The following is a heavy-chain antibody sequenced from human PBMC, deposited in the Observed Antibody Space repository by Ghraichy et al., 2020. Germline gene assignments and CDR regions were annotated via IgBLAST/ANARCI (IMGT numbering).Heavy chain of an antibody. D-gene: IGHD4-17*01. J-gene: IGHJ4*02. CDR1: GFTFSSYE. CDR3: ARDQSGDEDFDF. Sequence: GALRLSCAASGFTFSSYEMNWVRQAPGKGLEWISYISNSGDATRYTDSVKGRFAISRDNAKNSLYLQMNSLRAEDTAVYYCARDQSGDEDFDFWGQGTLVTVSS. V-gene: IGHV3-48*03. CDR2: ISNSGDAT.